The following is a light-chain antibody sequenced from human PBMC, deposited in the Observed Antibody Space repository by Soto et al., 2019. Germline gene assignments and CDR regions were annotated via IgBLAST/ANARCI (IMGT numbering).Light chain of an antibody. CDR1: SSNIGAGYD. CDR2: GNT. Sequence: QSVLTQPPSVSGAPGQRVTISCTGSSSNIGAGYDVHWYQQLPGTAPKVLIFGNTHRPSGVPDRFSGSKSGTSASLAITGLQAEDEADYYCQSYGGSLSGWVFGGGIKVTVL. V-gene: IGLV1-40*01. CDR3: QSYGGSLSGWV. J-gene: IGLJ3*02.